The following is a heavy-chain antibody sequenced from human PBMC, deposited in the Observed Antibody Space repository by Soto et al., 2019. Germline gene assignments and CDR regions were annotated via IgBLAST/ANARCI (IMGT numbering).Heavy chain of an antibody. J-gene: IGHJ6*02. CDR3: AKVRGGAYYYYGMDV. D-gene: IGHD3-10*01. CDR1: GFTFSGYA. Sequence: PWGSLRLSCAVSGFTFSGYAMHWFRQSPGKGLEWVAVISHDGSNKYYADSVKGRFTISRDNSKNTLYLQMNSLRAEDTAVYYCAKVRGGAYYYYGMDVWGQGTTVTV. V-gene: IGHV3-30-3*01. CDR2: ISHDGSNK.